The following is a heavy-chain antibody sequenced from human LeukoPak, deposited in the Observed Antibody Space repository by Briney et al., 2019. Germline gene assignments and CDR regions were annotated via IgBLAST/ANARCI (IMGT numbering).Heavy chain of an antibody. CDR3: ARGNKATYYDFWSGPDY. CDR1: GYTFTSYY. D-gene: IGHD3-3*01. V-gene: IGHV1-46*03. J-gene: IGHJ4*02. Sequence: SSVKVSCKASGYTFTSYYMHWVRQAPGQGLEWMGIINPSGGSTRYAQKFQGRATMTRDTSTSTVYMELSSLSSEDTDVYYCARGNKATYYDFWSGPDYWGQGTLVTVSS. CDR2: INPSGGST.